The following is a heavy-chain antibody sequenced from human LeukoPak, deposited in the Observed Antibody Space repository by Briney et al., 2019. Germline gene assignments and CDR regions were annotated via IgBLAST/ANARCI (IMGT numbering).Heavy chain of an antibody. CDR1: GFIFSDYY. Sequence: PGGSLRLSCAASGFIFSDYYMSWIRQAPGKGLEWVSYISSSGSTIYYADSVKGRFTISRDNAKNSLYLQMNSLRAEDTAVYYCATPLGYCSSTSCGPLDYWGQGTLVTVSS. V-gene: IGHV3-11*01. J-gene: IGHJ4*02. CDR3: ATPLGYCSSTSCGPLDY. CDR2: ISSSGSTI. D-gene: IGHD2-2*01.